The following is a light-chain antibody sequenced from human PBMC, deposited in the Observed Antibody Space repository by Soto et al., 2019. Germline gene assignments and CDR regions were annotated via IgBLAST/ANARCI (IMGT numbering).Light chain of an antibody. CDR1: QSITTH. J-gene: IGKJ2*01. CDR2: AAS. Sequence: DIQMTQSPSSLSASVGDRVAITCRASQSITTHVNWYQQKPGKAPKLLIYAASILQSGVPSRFSGSGSGTDFTLTISSLQPEDFATYYCQQSYSTPTPPTCRQGTKLEIK. V-gene: IGKV1-39*01. CDR3: QQSYSTPTPPT.